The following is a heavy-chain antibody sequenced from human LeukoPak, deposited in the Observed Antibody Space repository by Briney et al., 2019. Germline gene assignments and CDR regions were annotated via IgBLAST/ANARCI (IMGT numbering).Heavy chain of an antibody. CDR1: GFTFSSYW. J-gene: IGHJ5*02. Sequence: GGSLRLSCAASGFTFSSYWMHWVRQAPGKGLVWVSRIITDGSSTSYADSVKGRFTISRDNSKNTLYLQMNSLRAEDTAVYYCARQFLRNWFDPWGQGTLVTVSS. D-gene: IGHD3-3*01. V-gene: IGHV3-74*01. CDR2: IITDGSST. CDR3: ARQFLRNWFDP.